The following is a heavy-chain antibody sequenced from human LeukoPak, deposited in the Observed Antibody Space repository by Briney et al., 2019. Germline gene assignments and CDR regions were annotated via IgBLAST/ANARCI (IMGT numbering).Heavy chain of an antibody. V-gene: IGHV3-21*01. Sequence: GGSLRLSCAASGFTFSSYSMNWVRQAPGKGLEWVSSISSSSSYIYYADSVKGRFTISRGNAKNSLYLQMNSLRAEDTAVYYCAREISGSYYRAFDYWGQGILVTVSS. D-gene: IGHD1-26*01. J-gene: IGHJ4*02. CDR1: GFTFSSYS. CDR2: ISSSSSYI. CDR3: AREISGSYYRAFDY.